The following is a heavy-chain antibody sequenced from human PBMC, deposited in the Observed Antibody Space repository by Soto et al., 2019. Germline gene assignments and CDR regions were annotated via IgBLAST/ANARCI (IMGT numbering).Heavy chain of an antibody. J-gene: IGHJ4*02. D-gene: IGHD3-3*01. Sequence: ASVKVSCKASGYTFTGYYMHWVRQAPGQGLEWMGWINPNSGGTNYAQRFQGRVTMTRDTSISTAYMELSRLRSDDTAVYYCARDRRELLRFLEWSPPGADYWGQGTLVTVSS. CDR3: ARDRRELLRFLEWSPPGADY. CDR2: INPNSGGT. V-gene: IGHV1-2*02. CDR1: GYTFTGYY.